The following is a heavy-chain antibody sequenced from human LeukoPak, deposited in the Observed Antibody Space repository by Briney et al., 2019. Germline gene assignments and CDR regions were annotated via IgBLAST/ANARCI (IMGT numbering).Heavy chain of an antibody. Sequence: SETLSLTCTVSGGSISSYYWSWIRQPPGKGLEWIGYIYYSGSTNYNPSLKSRVTISVDTSKNQFSLKLSSVTAADTAVYYCARGRVAAGGLSYFDYWGQGTLVTVSS. D-gene: IGHD6-13*01. CDR3: ARGRVAAGGLSYFDY. CDR2: IYYSGST. V-gene: IGHV4-59*01. CDR1: GGSISSYY. J-gene: IGHJ4*02.